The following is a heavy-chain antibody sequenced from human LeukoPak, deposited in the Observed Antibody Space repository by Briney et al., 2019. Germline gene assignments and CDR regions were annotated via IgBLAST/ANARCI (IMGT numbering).Heavy chain of an antibody. Sequence: SETLSLTCAVSGYSISSGYYWGWIRQPPGKGLEWIGSIYHSGSTYYNPSLKSRVTISVDTSKNQFSLKLSSVTAADTAVYYCARERLGYYDRSGLDYWGQGTLVTVSS. V-gene: IGHV4-38-2*02. CDR3: ARERLGYYDRSGLDY. CDR2: IYHSGST. J-gene: IGHJ4*02. CDR1: GYSISSGYY. D-gene: IGHD3-22*01.